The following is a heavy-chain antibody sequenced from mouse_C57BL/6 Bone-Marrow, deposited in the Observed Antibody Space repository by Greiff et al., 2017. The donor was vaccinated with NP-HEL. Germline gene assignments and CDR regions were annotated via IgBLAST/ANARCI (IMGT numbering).Heavy chain of an antibody. CDR2: IRSKSNNHAT. V-gene: IGHV10-1*01. CDR3: VRDYYDDWYFDV. D-gene: IGHD2-4*01. Sequence: EVKLMESGGGLVQPKGSLKLSCAASGFSFNTYAMNWVRQAPGKGLEWVARIRSKSNNHATYYAVSVKDRFTISIDHSDSMLYLQMNNLKSEDTAMYYCVRDYYDDWYFDVWGTGTTVTVSS. CDR1: GFSFNTYA. J-gene: IGHJ1*03.